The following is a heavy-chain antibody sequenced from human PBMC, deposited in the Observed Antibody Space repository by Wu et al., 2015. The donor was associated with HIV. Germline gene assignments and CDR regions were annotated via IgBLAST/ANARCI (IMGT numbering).Heavy chain of an antibody. CDR2: IIPLFGTT. CDR1: GGSFSGFA. D-gene: IGHD6-19*01. V-gene: IGHV1-69*05. CDR3: ATPRSPGFSSAWPTYFDY. Sequence: QVQLVQSGAEVRKPGSSVKVSCKASGGSFSGFAINWVRQAPGQGLEWMGGIIPLFGTTEYAHILQGRVTITTDESTSTAYMRLSSLTSADTAVYYCATPRSPGFSSAWPTYFDYWGQGTLVTVSS. J-gene: IGHJ4*02.